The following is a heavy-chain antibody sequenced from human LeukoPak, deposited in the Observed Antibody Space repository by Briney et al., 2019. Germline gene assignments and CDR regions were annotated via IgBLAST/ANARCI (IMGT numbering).Heavy chain of an antibody. D-gene: IGHD6-19*01. V-gene: IGHV3-23*01. CDR2: VSGSGDNT. J-gene: IGHJ5*02. CDR1: DFTFSNHA. CDR3: ANSQWLDGGHWFDP. Sequence: GGSLRLSCAASDFTFSNHAMTWVRQAPGKGPEWVASVSGSGDNTHYADSVKGRFTISRDNSKNTVYLQMNSLRAEDTAVYYCANSQWLDGGHWFDPWGQGTLVTVSS.